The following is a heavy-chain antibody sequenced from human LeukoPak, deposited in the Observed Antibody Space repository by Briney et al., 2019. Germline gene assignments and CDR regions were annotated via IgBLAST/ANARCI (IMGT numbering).Heavy chain of an antibody. V-gene: IGHV1-8*03. J-gene: IGHJ6*03. CDR1: GYTFTSYD. Sequence: ASVKVSCKASGYTFTSYDINWVRQAAGQGLEWMGWMNPNSGNTGYAQKFQGRVTITRNTSISTAYMELSSLRSEDTAVYYCARGIAAAGPYYYYYYMDVWGKGTTVTVSS. CDR2: MNPNSGNT. CDR3: ARGIAAAGPYYYYYYMDV. D-gene: IGHD6-13*01.